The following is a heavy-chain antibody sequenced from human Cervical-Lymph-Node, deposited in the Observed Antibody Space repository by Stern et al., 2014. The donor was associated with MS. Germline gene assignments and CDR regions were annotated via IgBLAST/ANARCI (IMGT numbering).Heavy chain of an antibody. V-gene: IGHV1-69*01. CDR3: ARARPVVTQPYWYFDL. Sequence: QVQLVQSGAEVKKPGSSVKVSCKASGGTFSSYDISWVRQAPGQGLEWMGGIIPIFGTANYAQKFQGRVTITADESTSTAYMELSSLRSEDTAVYYCARARPVVTQPYWYFDLWGRGTLVTVSS. CDR1: GGTFSSYD. CDR2: IIPIFGTA. J-gene: IGHJ2*01. D-gene: IGHD4-23*01.